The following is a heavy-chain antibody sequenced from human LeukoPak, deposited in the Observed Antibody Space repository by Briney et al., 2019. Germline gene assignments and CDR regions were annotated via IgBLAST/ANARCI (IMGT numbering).Heavy chain of an antibody. CDR3: ARERVVSDYNWFDP. Sequence: SETLSLTCAVYGGSFSGYYWSWIRQPPGKGLEWIGEINHSGSTNYNPSLKSRVTISVDTSKNQFSLKLSSVTAADTAVYFCARERVVSDYNWFDPWGQGTLVTVSS. J-gene: IGHJ5*02. D-gene: IGHD6-25*01. CDR1: GGSFSGYY. V-gene: IGHV4-34*01. CDR2: INHSGST.